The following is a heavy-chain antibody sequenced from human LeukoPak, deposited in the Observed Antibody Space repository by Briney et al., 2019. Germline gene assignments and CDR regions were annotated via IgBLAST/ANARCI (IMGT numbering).Heavy chain of an antibody. CDR3: ARHRALYDILSCYYVSYMDV. D-gene: IGHD3-9*01. Sequence: SETLSLTCAVSGGSISSSNWWSWVRQPPGKGLEWTGSLYYSGSTYYNPSLKSRVTISVDTSKNPFSLKMSSVTAEDTAVYYCARHRALYDILSCYYVSYMDVWGKGTTVTIS. CDR1: GGSISSSNW. V-gene: IGHV4-39*01. J-gene: IGHJ6*03. CDR2: LYYSGST.